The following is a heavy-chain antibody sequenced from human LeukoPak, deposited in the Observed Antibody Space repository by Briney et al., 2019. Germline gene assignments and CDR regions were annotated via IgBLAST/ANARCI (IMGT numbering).Heavy chain of an antibody. V-gene: IGHV3-7*03. Sequence: GGSLRLSCAASGFTFRTYWMSWVRQAPGKGLEWVANIKQDGNEKYYVDSVKGRFTISRDNAKNSLDLQMNSLRAEDTALYYCAKEAHYPHMGTYLVTIDSWGQGTLVTVSS. J-gene: IGHJ4*02. D-gene: IGHD3-9*01. CDR3: AKEAHYPHMGTYLVTIDS. CDR1: GFTFRTYW. CDR2: IKQDGNEK.